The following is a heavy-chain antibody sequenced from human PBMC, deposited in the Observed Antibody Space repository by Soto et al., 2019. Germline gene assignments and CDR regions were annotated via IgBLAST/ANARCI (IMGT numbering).Heavy chain of an antibody. D-gene: IGHD3-10*01. CDR1: GFTFDTYG. Sequence: QVHLVESGGGVVQPGRSLRLSCVASGFTFDTYGIHWVRQAPGKGLQWVALISYEGSNTYYADSVRGRFTISRDNSKNTLYLQMNTLRPEDTGLYYCAREGSISGSSVHFHDWGQGTLVTVSS. CDR2: ISYEGSNT. CDR3: AREGSISGSSVHFHD. J-gene: IGHJ1*01. V-gene: IGHV3-30-3*01.